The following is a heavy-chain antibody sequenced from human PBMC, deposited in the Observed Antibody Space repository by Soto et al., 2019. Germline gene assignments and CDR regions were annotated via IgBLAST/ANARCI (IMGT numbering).Heavy chain of an antibody. J-gene: IGHJ6*02. D-gene: IGHD2-15*01. CDR2: IIPIFGTA. CDR1: GGTFSSYA. Sequence: QVQLVQSGAEVKKPGSSVKVSCKAPGGTFSSYAISWVRQAPGQGLEWMGGIIPIFGTAKYAQKFQGRVTITADESTSTCYMELSSLRSDDTAVYYCARSQGGSSSLDIYYYYYYGMDVWGQGTTVTVSS. CDR3: ARSQGGSSSLDIYYYYYYGMDV. V-gene: IGHV1-69*01.